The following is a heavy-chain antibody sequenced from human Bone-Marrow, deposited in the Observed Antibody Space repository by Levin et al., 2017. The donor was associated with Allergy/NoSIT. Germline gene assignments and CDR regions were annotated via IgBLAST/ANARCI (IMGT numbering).Heavy chain of an antibody. D-gene: IGHD2-8*02. CDR2: IFHTGTT. J-gene: IGHJ4*02. CDR1: AGSISAYY. CDR3: ARVTNTWSLGF. V-gene: IGHV4-59*01. Sequence: KTSETLSLTCAVYAGSISAYYWTWIRQSPGKGLEWIGHIFHTGTTNYNPSLKSRVTMSVDTSKNEFSLKLSSVTAADTAVYYCARVTNTWSLGFWGRGVLVTVSS.